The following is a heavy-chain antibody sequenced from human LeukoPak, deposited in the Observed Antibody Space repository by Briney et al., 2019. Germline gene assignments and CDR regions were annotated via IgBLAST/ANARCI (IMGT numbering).Heavy chain of an antibody. CDR1: GFTFSSYW. CDR3: ARVGSGYYPDY. D-gene: IGHD3-3*01. V-gene: IGHV3-74*01. CDR2: INSDGSST. J-gene: IGHJ4*02. Sequence: GGSLRLSCAASGFTFSSYWMHWVRQAPGKGLVWVSRINSDGSSTSYADSAKGRFTISRDNAKNTLYLQMNSLRAEDTAVYYCARVGSGYYPDYWGQGTLVTVSS.